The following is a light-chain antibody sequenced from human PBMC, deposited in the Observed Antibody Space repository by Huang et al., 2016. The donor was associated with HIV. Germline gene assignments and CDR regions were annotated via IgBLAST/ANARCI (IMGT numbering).Light chain of an antibody. J-gene: IGKJ1*01. Sequence: EIVMTQSPATLSVSPGERATLSCRASQSVSSNLAWYQQKPGQAPRLLIYRASSRATGIPARFSGSGSGTEFTLTINSLHSEDFAVYYCQQYNNWPPTFGQGTKVEVK. CDR3: QQYNNWPPT. CDR1: QSVSSN. V-gene: IGKV3-15*01. CDR2: RAS.